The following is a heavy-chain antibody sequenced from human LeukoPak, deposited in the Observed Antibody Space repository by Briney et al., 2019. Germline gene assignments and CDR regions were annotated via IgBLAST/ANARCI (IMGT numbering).Heavy chain of an antibody. CDR3: ARDDIVVVPAATAFDY. CDR1: GFTFSSYS. D-gene: IGHD2-2*01. Sequence: GGSLRLSCAASGFTFSSYSMNWVRQAPGKGLEWVSSISSSSSYIFYADSVKGRFTISRDNAKNSLYLQMNSLRAEDTAVYYCARDDIVVVPAATAFDYWGQGTLVTVSS. J-gene: IGHJ4*02. V-gene: IGHV3-21*01. CDR2: ISSSSSYI.